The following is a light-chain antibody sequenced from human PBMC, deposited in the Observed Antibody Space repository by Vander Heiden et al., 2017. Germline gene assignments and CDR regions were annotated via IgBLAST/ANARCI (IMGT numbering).Light chain of an antibody. Sequence: ELVMTQSPAPLSVSPGERATLSCRASQSVSSNLAWYQQKPGQAPRLLIYGASTRATDVPARFSGSGSGTEFTLTISSLQSEDFAVYYCQQYKNWPLTFGQGTKVEIK. V-gene: IGKV3-15*01. J-gene: IGKJ1*01. CDR3: QQYKNWPLT. CDR1: QSVSSN. CDR2: GAS.